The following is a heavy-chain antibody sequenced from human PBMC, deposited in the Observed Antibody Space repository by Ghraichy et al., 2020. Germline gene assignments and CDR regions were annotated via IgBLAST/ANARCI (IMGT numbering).Heavy chain of an antibody. Sequence: SVKVSCKASGGTFSSYAISWVRQAPGQGLEWMGGIIPIFGTANYAQKFQGRVTITADESTSTAYMELSSLRSEDTAVYYCARGLRYCSSTSCYRPQDYWGQGTLVTVSS. CDR2: IIPIFGTA. CDR3: ARGLRYCSSTSCYRPQDY. V-gene: IGHV1-69*13. J-gene: IGHJ4*02. CDR1: GGTFSSYA. D-gene: IGHD2-2*01.